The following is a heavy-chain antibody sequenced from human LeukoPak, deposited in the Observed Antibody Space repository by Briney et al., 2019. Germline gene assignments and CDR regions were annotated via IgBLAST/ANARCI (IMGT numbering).Heavy chain of an antibody. CDR3: ARRTYHYDSSDAFDI. V-gene: IGHV4-39*01. CDR2: IYYSGST. Sequence: SETLSLTCTVSGGSISSSSYYWGWIRQPPGKGLEWIESIYYSGSTYYNPSLKSRVTISVDTPKNQFSLKLRSVTAADTAVYYCARRTYHYDSSDAFDIWGQGTMVTVSS. CDR1: GGSISSSSYY. D-gene: IGHD3-22*01. J-gene: IGHJ3*02.